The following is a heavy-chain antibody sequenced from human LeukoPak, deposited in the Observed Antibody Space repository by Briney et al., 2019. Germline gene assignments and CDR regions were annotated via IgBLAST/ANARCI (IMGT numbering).Heavy chain of an antibody. J-gene: IGHJ5*02. Sequence: SETLSLTCAVSGYSISSGYYWGWIRQPPRKGLEWIGSIYHNGNTYYNPSLKSRVTISVDTSKNEFTLKLSSVTAADTAVYYCARAYHSSWYLNWFDPWGQGTLVTVSS. V-gene: IGHV4-38-2*01. CDR2: IYHNGNT. D-gene: IGHD6-13*01. CDR1: GYSISSGYY. CDR3: ARAYHSSWYLNWFDP.